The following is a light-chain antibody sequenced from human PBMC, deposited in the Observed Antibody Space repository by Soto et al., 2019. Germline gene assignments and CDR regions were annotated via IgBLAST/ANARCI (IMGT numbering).Light chain of an antibody. CDR3: SSYSSSNTLVV. J-gene: IGLJ2*01. CDR1: SSDVGSYDY. CDR2: EVS. V-gene: IGLV2-14*01. Sequence: QSVLTQPASVSGSPGQSITISCTGTSSDVGSYDYVSWYQQHPGKVPKLPIYEVSDRPSGVSNRFSGSKSGNTASLTISGLQAEDEADYYCSSYSSSNTLVVFGGGTKLTVL.